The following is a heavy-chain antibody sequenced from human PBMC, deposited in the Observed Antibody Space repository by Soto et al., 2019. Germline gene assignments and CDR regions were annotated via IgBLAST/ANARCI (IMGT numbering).Heavy chain of an antibody. Sequence: ASVKVSCKASGYTFTSYGISWVRQAPGQGLEWMGWISAYNGNTNYAQKLQGRVTMTTDTSTSTAYMELRSLRSDDTAVYYCARDQILDEYYYYYGMEVWGQGTTVTVSS. V-gene: IGHV1-18*01. J-gene: IGHJ6*02. CDR3: ARDQILDEYYYYYGMEV. D-gene: IGHD1-1*01. CDR1: GYTFTSYG. CDR2: ISAYNGNT.